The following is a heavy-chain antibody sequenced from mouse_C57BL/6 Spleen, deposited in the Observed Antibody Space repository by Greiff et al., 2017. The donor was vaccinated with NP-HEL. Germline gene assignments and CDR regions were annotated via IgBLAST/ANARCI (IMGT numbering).Heavy chain of an antibody. CDR2: ISYDGSN. CDR1: GYSITSCYY. V-gene: IGHV3-6*01. J-gene: IGHJ1*03. D-gene: IGHD4-1*01. CDR3: ARGGDWDLYWYFDV. Sequence: DVQLQESGPGLVKPSQSLSLTCSVTGYSITSCYYWNWIRQFPGNKLEWMGYISYDGSNTYNPSFKNRISITLDTSKYQFFLQLKSVTTEDTATYYCARGGDWDLYWYFDVWGTGTTVTVSS.